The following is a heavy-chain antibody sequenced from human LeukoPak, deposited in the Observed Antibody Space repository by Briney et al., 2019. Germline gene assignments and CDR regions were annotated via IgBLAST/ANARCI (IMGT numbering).Heavy chain of an antibody. CDR1: GGSFSGYY. D-gene: IGHD1-26*01. V-gene: IGHV4-4*07. J-gene: IGHJ4*02. Sequence: SETLSLTCAVYGGSFSGYYWSWIRQPAGKGLEWIGRIYTSGSTNYNPSLKSRVTMSVDTSKNQFSLKLSSVTAADTAVYYCARDSPYSGSYLVDYWGQGTLVTVSS. CDR2: IYTSGST. CDR3: ARDSPYSGSYLVDY.